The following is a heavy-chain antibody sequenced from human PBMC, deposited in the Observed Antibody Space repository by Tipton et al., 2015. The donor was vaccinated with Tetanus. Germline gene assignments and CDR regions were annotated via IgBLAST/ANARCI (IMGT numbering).Heavy chain of an antibody. Sequence: TLSLTCTVSGGSITSSIDYWGWVRQPPGKGLEWIGSVYYSGSTYYNPSLKSRVTISVDTSKNQFSLKLSSVTAADTAVYYCARMQRYGMDVWGHGTTVTVSS. CDR1: GGSITSSIDY. D-gene: IGHD6-25*01. V-gene: IGHV4-39*01. CDR2: VYYSGST. J-gene: IGHJ6*02. CDR3: ARMQRYGMDV.